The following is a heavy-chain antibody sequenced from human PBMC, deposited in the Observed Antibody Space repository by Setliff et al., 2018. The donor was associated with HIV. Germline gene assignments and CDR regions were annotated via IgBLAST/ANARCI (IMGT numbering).Heavy chain of an antibody. D-gene: IGHD4-17*01. CDR2: IYYSGST. CDR3: ASSTTVVTPFCDY. V-gene: IGHV4-39*07. J-gene: IGHJ4*02. Sequence: SETLSLTCTVSGASISSSSYYWGWIRQPPGKGLEWIGSIYYSGSTYYNPSLKSRVTISVDTSKNQFSLKLSSVTVADTAVYYCASSTTVVTPFCDYWGQGTLVTVSS. CDR1: GASISSSSYY.